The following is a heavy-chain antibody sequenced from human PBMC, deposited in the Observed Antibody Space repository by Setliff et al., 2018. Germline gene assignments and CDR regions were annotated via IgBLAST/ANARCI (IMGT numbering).Heavy chain of an antibody. CDR1: GGSMSSSGYY. V-gene: IGHV4-39*07. CDR3: ARSRTIAVKGGVFAV. J-gene: IGHJ2*01. D-gene: IGHD6-19*01. Sequence: PSETLSLTCTVFGGSMSSSGYYWAWIRQSPGKGLEWIGSIYYSGSTYYNPSLKRRATISLDTSKNQFSLKLTSVTAADTAVYYCARSRTIAVKGGVFAVWGRGTLVTVSS. CDR2: IYYSGST.